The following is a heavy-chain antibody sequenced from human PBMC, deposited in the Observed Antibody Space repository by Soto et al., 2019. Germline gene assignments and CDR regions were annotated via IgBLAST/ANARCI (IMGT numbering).Heavy chain of an antibody. D-gene: IGHD4-17*01. V-gene: IGHV3-30-3*01. CDR2: ISYDGSNK. Sequence: PGGSLRLSCAASGFTFSSYAMHWVRQAPGKGLEWVAVISYDGSNKYYADSVKGRFTISRDNSKNTLYLQMNSLRAEDTAVYYCARGFLYGDLILAYCGQGTLVPVSS. J-gene: IGHJ4*02. CDR1: GFTFSSYA. CDR3: ARGFLYGDLILAY.